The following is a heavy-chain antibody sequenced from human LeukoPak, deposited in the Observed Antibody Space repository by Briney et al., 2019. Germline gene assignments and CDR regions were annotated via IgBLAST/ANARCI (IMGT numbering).Heavy chain of an antibody. CDR1: GFTFSSYA. Sequence: GGSLRLSCAASGFTFSSYAMSWVRQAPGKGLEWVGRTRSKTDGGTTDYAAPVKGRFTISRDDSKNTLYLQMNNLKTEDTAVYYCTTWGCSTTSCNFDYWGQGTLVTVSS. J-gene: IGHJ4*02. CDR3: TTWGCSTTSCNFDY. D-gene: IGHD2-2*01. V-gene: IGHV3-15*01. CDR2: TRSKTDGGTT.